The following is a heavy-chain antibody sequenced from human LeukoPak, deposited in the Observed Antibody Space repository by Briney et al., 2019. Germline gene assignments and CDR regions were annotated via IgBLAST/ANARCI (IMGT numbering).Heavy chain of an antibody. Sequence: ASVKVSCKASGYTFTGYYMLWVRQAPGQGLEWMGWINPNSGGTNYAQKFQGRVTMTRDTSISTAYMELSRLRSDDTAVYYCARDSGGTMVRGVSNLYNTIDYWGQGTLVTVSS. CDR3: ARDSGGTMVRGVSNLYNTIDY. CDR2: INPNSGGT. CDR1: GYTFTGYY. J-gene: IGHJ4*02. D-gene: IGHD3-10*01. V-gene: IGHV1-2*02.